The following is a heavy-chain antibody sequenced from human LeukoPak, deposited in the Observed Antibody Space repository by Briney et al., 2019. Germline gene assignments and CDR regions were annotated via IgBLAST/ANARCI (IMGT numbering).Heavy chain of an antibody. Sequence: SQTLSLTCTVSGGSISSGDYYWSWIRQPPGKGLEWIGYIYYSGSTYYNPSLKSRVTISVDTSKNQFSLKLSSVTAADTAVYYCARESGIVGATFDYWGQGTLVTVSS. D-gene: IGHD1-26*01. CDR2: IYYSGST. V-gene: IGHV4-30-4*08. J-gene: IGHJ4*02. CDR3: ARESGIVGATFDY. CDR1: GGSISSGDYY.